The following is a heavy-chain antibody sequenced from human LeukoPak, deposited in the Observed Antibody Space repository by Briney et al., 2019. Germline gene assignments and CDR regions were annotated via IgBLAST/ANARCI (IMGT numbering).Heavy chain of an antibody. CDR1: GVTFRNHG. J-gene: IGHJ6*04. CDR2: IWYDGSNQ. Sequence: LSCAXXGVTFRNHGMHWGRQAPGKGLEGVAVIWYDGSNQYYADSVKGRYTFSRDNSKNTLYLQMNSLRAEDTAVYYCARDISARYMDVWGKGTTVTVSS. CDR3: ARDISARYMDV. V-gene: IGHV3-33*01. D-gene: IGHD6-25*01.